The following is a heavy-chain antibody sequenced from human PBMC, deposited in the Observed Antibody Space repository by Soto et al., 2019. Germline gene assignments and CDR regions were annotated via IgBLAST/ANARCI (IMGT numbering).Heavy chain of an antibody. J-gene: IGHJ6*02. D-gene: IGHD6-13*01. CDR1: GVSFSGYY. CDR3: ARRHSSSWAPYYYYYYGMDV. Sequence: SETLSLTCAVYGVSFSGYYWSWLRQPPGKGLEWIGEINHSGSTNYNPSLKSRVTISVDTSKNQFSLKLSSVTAADTAVYYCARRHSSSWAPYYYYYYGMDVWGQGTTVTVSS. V-gene: IGHV4-34*01. CDR2: INHSGST.